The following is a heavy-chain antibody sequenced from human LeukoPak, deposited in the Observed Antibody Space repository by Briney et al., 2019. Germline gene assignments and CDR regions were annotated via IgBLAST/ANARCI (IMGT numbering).Heavy chain of an antibody. D-gene: IGHD5-12*01. Sequence: SDTLSLTCAVYVGSFSGYYWIWTRQPPGKGLEWIGEINHSGSTNYNPSLKSRVTISVDTSKNQFSLKLSSVTAADTAVYYCARLDIVATNKSFDYWGQGTLVTVSS. V-gene: IGHV4-34*01. J-gene: IGHJ4*02. CDR2: INHSGST. CDR3: ARLDIVATNKSFDY. CDR1: VGSFSGYY.